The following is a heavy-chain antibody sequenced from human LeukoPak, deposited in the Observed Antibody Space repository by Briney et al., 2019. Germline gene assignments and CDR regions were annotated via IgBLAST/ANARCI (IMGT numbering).Heavy chain of an antibody. V-gene: IGHV3-30*02. D-gene: IGHD3-9*01. J-gene: IGHJ4*02. Sequence: PGGSLRLSCAASGFTFSSYGMHWVRQAPGKGLEWVAFIRYDGRNKYYADSVKGRFTISRDNSKNTLYLQMNSLRAGDTAVYYCAKDSTHPYYDILTGYPDYWGQGTLVTVSS. CDR1: GFTFSSYG. CDR2: IRYDGRNK. CDR3: AKDSTHPYYDILTGYPDY.